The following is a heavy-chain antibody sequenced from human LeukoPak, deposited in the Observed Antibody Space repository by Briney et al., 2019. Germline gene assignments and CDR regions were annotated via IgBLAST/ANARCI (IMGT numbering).Heavy chain of an antibody. CDR1: GFTFSGYT. Sequence: GGSLRLSCAASGFTFSGYTMTWVRQAPGKGLEWVSSISNSSTYIYYADSVKGRFTISRDNAKNTLYLQMNSLRAEDTAVYYCARDLEDPIFGDFDYWGQGTLVTVSS. V-gene: IGHV3-21*01. D-gene: IGHD3-10*01. CDR2: ISNSSTYI. CDR3: ARDLEDPIFGDFDY. J-gene: IGHJ4*02.